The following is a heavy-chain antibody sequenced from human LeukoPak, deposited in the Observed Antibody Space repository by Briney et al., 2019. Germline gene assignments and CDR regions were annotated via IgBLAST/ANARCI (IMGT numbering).Heavy chain of an antibody. D-gene: IGHD2-15*01. CDR1: GYTFTGYY. V-gene: IGHV1-2*02. CDR2: IYPNSGGT. Sequence: ASVKVSCKASGYTFTGYYMHWVRQAPGQGLEWMGWIYPNSGGTNYAQKFQGRVTMTRDTSISTAYMELSRLRSDDTAVYYCASYYCSGGSSSPLHYNGMDVGAKGPRVPVS. CDR3: ASYYCSGGSSSPLHYNGMDV. J-gene: IGHJ6*04.